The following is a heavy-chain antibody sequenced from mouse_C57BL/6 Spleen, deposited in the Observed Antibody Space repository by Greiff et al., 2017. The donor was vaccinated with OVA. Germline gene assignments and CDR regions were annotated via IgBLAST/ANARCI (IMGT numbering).Heavy chain of an antibody. D-gene: IGHD3-3*01. CDR3: ARRGGTEDFDY. V-gene: IGHV1-50*01. CDR2: IDPSDSYT. J-gene: IGHJ2*01. CDR1: GYTFTSYW. Sequence: QVQLQQPGAELVKPGASVKLSCKASGYTFTSYWMQWVKQRPGQGLEWIGEIDPSDSYTNYNQKFKGKATLTVDTSSSTAYMQLSSLASEDSAGYYCARRGGTEDFDYWGQGTTLTVSS.